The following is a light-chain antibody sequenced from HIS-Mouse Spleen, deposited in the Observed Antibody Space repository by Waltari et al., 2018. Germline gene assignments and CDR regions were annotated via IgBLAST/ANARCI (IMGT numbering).Light chain of an antibody. CDR3: MQALQTPFT. CDR2: LGS. Sequence: DIVMTQSPLSLPVTPGEPASIPCRSSQSLLHSNGYNSLDWYLQKPGPSPQLLIYLGSNRASGVPDRFSGSGSGTDFTLKISRVEAEDVGVYYCMQALQTPFTFGPGTKVDIK. V-gene: IGKV2-28*01. CDR1: QSLLHSNGYNS. J-gene: IGKJ3*01.